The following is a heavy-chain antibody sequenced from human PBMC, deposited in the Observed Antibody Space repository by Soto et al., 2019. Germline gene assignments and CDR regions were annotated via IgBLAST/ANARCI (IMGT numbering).Heavy chain of an antibody. CDR1: GFTFSTYG. D-gene: IGHD6-25*01. CDR3: ARASGVYDY. V-gene: IGHV3-33*01. CDR2: IWSDGSNK. J-gene: IGHJ4*02. Sequence: QVQLVESGGGVVQPGRSLRLSSVASGFTFSTYGMHWVRQAPGKGLEWVAVIWSDGSNKYYADSVKGRFTISRDNSKNTLYLQMNSLRAEDTAVYYCARASGVYDYWGQGTLVTVSS.